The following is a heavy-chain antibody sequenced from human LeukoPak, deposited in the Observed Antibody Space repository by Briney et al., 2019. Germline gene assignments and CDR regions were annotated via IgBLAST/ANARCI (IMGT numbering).Heavy chain of an antibody. Sequence: PGRSLRLSCAASGFTFSSYAMHWVRQAPGKGLEWVSSISSSSSTIYYADSVKGRFTISRDNAKNSLYLQMNSLRAEDTAVYYCARAPVVTASAFDIWGQGTMVTVSS. J-gene: IGHJ3*02. CDR1: GFTFSSYA. CDR2: ISSSSSTI. D-gene: IGHD2-21*02. V-gene: IGHV3-21*01. CDR3: ARAPVVTASAFDI.